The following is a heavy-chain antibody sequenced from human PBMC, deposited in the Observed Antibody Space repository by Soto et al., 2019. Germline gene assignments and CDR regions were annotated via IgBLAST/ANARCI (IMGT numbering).Heavy chain of an antibody. CDR2: TRNKGNSYTT. CDR1: GFTFSDHH. Sequence: EVQLVESGGALVQPGGSLRLSCAASGFTFSDHHMNWVRQAPGKGLEWVGRTRNKGNSYTTEYAASVKGRFTISRDESNNSLYLQMNRLKTGDTAVYYCAFVGAKGAYWGQGTLVTVSS. J-gene: IGHJ4*02. V-gene: IGHV3-72*01. CDR3: AFVGAKGAY. D-gene: IGHD1-26*01.